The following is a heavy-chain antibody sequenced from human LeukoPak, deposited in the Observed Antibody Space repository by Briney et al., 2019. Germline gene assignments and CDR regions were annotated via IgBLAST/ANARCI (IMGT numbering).Heavy chain of an antibody. V-gene: IGHV1-69*13. Sequence: SVKVSCKASGYTFTDYYMHWVRQAPGQGLEWMGGIIPIFGTANYAQKFQGRVTITADESTSTAYMELSSLRSEDTAVYYCARGRYYYDSSGYGFFDIWGQGTMVTVSS. J-gene: IGHJ3*02. CDR3: ARGRYYYDSSGYGFFDI. D-gene: IGHD3-22*01. CDR2: IIPIFGTA. CDR1: GYTFTDYY.